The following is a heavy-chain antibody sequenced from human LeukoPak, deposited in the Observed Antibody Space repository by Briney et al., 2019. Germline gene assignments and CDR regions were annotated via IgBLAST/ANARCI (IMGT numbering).Heavy chain of an antibody. D-gene: IGHD6-19*01. CDR2: IHHSGST. CDR1: GYSISSGSY. V-gene: IGHV4-38-2*02. Sequence: PSETLSLTCSVSGYSISSGSYWGWIRQPPGKGLEWIGSIHHSGSTYYNPSLKSRVTISVDTSKNHFSLKLSSVTAADTAVYYCASSGWYEGGVYWGQGTLVTVSS. CDR3: ASSGWYEGGVY. J-gene: IGHJ4*02.